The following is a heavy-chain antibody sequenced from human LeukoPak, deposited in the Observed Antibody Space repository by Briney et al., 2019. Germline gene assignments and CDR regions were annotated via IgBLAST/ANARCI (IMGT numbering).Heavy chain of an antibody. CDR2: IRQDGNIK. Sequence: PGGPLRLSCTASEFTFGSYWVSWVRQTPAKGLEWMANIRQDGNIKYYVDSVRGRFSISRDHAKNSLYLQMNNLRVDDTALYYCAREIVGYDAFDIWGQGTMVTVSS. D-gene: IGHD1-1*01. CDR3: AREIVGYDAFDI. CDR1: EFTFGSYW. J-gene: IGHJ3*02. V-gene: IGHV3-7*01.